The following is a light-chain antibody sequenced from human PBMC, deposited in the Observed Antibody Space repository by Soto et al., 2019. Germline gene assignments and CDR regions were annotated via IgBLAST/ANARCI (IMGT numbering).Light chain of an antibody. Sequence: QSVLTQPASVSGAPGQSITISCTGTSNDVGGYKYVSWYQQRPGTAPKLIMFEVNNRPSGVSDRFSGSRSANTASLTISGLQAQDEADYYGSSYSSNNILSYVFGTGTKVTVL. CDR3: SSYSSNNILSYV. V-gene: IGLV2-14*03. CDR2: EVN. J-gene: IGLJ1*01. CDR1: SNDVGGYKY.